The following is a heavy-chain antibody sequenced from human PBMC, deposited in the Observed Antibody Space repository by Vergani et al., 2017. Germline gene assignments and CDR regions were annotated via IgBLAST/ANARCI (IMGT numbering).Heavy chain of an antibody. V-gene: IGHV3-30*02. CDR2: IQFDGSNQ. CDR1: GFTLSNYD. J-gene: IGHJ4*02. D-gene: IGHD3-16*01. Sequence: QVQLVESGGGVVQRGGSLRLSCATSGFTLSNYDMQWIRQGPGKGLEFVAFIQFDGSNQYYANSVKGRFTLSRDFSQNTLYLQMNSLRTDDTATYYCAKHFRGWGIDYWGQGTQVIVSS. CDR3: AKHFRGWGIDY.